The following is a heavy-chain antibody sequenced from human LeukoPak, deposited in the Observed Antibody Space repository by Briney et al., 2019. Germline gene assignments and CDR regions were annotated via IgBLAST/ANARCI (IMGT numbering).Heavy chain of an antibody. CDR1: GGTFSSYA. D-gene: IGHD3-22*01. V-gene: IGHV1-69*01. CDR2: MIPIFGTA. CDR3: ANRHSSGYYSPFDY. J-gene: IGHJ4*02. Sequence: ASVKVSCKASGGTFSSYAISWVRQAPGQGLEWMGGMIPIFGTANYEQNFQGRVTITADESTSTAYMELSSLRSEDTAVYYCANRHSSGYYSPFDYWGQGTLVTVSS.